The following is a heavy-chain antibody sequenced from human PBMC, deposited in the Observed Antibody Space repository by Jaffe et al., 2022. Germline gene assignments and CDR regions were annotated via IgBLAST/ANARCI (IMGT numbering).Heavy chain of an antibody. D-gene: IGHD2-15*01. CDR2: ISYDGSNQ. J-gene: IGHJ4*02. CDR3: AKDRGYCSGGSCLHSDY. V-gene: IGHV3-30*18. CDR1: GFTFGDYG. Sequence: QVQLVESGGGVVQPGRSLRLSCAASGFTFGDYGMHWVRQAPGKGLEWVAVISYDGSNQYYADSVKGRFTISRDKSKNTLYLQMSSLRAEDTAVYYCAKDRGYCSGGSCLHSDYWGQGTLVTVSS.